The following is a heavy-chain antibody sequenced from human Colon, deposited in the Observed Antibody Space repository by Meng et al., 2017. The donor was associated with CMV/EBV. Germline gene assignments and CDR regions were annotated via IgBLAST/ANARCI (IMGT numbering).Heavy chain of an antibody. V-gene: IGHV3-23*01. CDR3: VKDHIPASLTVVLRSSFGS. D-gene: IGHD2-2*01. Sequence: GESLKISCAASGFSFSNTWMTWVRHIPGKGLEWVAAISGDGVNTFYADSVKGRFTISRDNLINKVSLQMDSLSPEDTAIYYCVKDHIPASLTVVLRSSFGSWGQGVSVTVSS. J-gene: IGHJ4*02. CDR2: ISGDGVNT. CDR1: GFSFSNTW.